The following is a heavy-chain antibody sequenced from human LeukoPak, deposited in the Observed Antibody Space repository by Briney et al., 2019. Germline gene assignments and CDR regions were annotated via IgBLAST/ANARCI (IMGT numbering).Heavy chain of an antibody. Sequence: GGSLGLSCAASGFTFSSYEMNWVRQAPGKGLEWVSYISSSGSTIYYADSVKGRFTISRDNAMNSLYLQMNSLRAEDTAVYYCAELGITMIGGVWGKGTTVTISS. V-gene: IGHV3-48*03. CDR1: GFTFSSYE. CDR2: ISSSGSTI. D-gene: IGHD3-10*02. J-gene: IGHJ6*04. CDR3: AELGITMIGGV.